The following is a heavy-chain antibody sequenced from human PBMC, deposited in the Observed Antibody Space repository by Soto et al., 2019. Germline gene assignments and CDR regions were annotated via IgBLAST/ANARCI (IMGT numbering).Heavy chain of an antibody. D-gene: IGHD5-18*01. J-gene: IGHJ4*02. V-gene: IGHV3-30*18. Sequence: GGSLRLSCAASGFTFSSYGMHWVRQAPGKGLEWVAVISYDGSNKYYADSVKGRFTISRDNSKNTLYLQMNSLRAEDTAVYYCAKDRIQGYSYGVYFDYWGQGTLVIVSA. CDR3: AKDRIQGYSYGVYFDY. CDR1: GFTFSSYG. CDR2: ISYDGSNK.